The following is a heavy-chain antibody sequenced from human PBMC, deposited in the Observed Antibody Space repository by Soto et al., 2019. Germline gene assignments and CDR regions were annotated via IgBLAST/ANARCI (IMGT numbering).Heavy chain of an antibody. CDR2: INHSGST. Sequence: SETLSLTCAVYCGSFSGYYWSWIRQPPGKGLEWIGEINHSGSTNYNPSLKSRVTMSVDTSKNQFSLKLSSVTAADTAVYYCATERRGSGYLDAFDIWGQGTMVTVSS. J-gene: IGHJ3*02. CDR3: ATERRGSGYLDAFDI. D-gene: IGHD3-22*01. CDR1: CGSFSGYY. V-gene: IGHV4-34*01.